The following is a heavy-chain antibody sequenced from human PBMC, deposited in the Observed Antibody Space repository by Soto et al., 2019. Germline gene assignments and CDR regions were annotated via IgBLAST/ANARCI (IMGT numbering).Heavy chain of an antibody. CDR3: AKAAGELLYSGTVIDY. D-gene: IGHD3-10*01. Sequence: GGSLRLSCAASGFTFSSYGMHWVRQAPGKGLEWVAVIWYDGSNKYYADSVKGRFTISRDNAKNSLYLQMNSLRAEDTALYYCAKAAGELLYSGTVIDYWGQGTLVTVSS. J-gene: IGHJ4*02. V-gene: IGHV3-33*03. CDR2: IWYDGSNK. CDR1: GFTFSSYG.